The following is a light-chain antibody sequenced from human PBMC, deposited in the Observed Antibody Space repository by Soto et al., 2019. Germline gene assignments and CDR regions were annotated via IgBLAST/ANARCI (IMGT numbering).Light chain of an antibody. CDR1: QAISNY. CDR3: QNYNSAPYT. V-gene: IGKV1-27*01. CDR2: AAS. J-gene: IGKJ2*01. Sequence: DIQMTQSPSSLSASVGDRVTITCRASQAISNYLAWYQQKPGKVPKLLIYAASTLQSGVPSRFSGSDSGTDFTLIINSLQPEDVATYYCQNYNSAPYTFGQGTKVEIK.